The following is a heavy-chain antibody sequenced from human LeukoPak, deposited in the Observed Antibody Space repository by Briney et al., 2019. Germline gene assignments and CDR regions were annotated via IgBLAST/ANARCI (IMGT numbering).Heavy chain of an antibody. J-gene: IGHJ5*02. CDR2: IYAGGST. CDR1: GLSITYDTYY. CDR3: ARDPRGRYEDWFDP. D-gene: IGHD1-26*01. V-gene: IGHV4-39*07. Sequence: SETLSLTCTVSGLSITYDTYYWAWIRQPPGKGLEWIGSIYAGGSTYYSPSLKSRVIISVDTSKNHFSLTLSAVTAADAAVYYCARDPRGRYEDWFDPWGQGTLVTVSS.